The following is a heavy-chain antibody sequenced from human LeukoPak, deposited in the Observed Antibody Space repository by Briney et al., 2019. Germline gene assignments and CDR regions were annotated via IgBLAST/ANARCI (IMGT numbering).Heavy chain of an antibody. Sequence: GGSLRLSCAASGFTFSNNAMSWVRQAPGKGLVWVSRINSDGSSTSYADSVKGRFTISRDNAKNTLYLQMNSLRAEDTAVYYCARDKGCSSTSCFYYYYYGMDVWGQGTTVTVSS. D-gene: IGHD2-2*01. V-gene: IGHV3-74*01. CDR1: GFTFSNNA. CDR3: ARDKGCSSTSCFYYYYYGMDV. CDR2: INSDGSST. J-gene: IGHJ6*02.